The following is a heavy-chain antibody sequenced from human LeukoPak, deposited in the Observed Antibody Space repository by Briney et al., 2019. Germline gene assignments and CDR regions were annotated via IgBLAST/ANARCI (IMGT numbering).Heavy chain of an antibody. Sequence: GGSLRLSCAASGFTFSGYSMNWVRQAPGMGLEWVSSISSSGTYIYYADSVKGRFTISRDNAKNSLHLQMNSLRAEDTAVYYCAGVSHTSSWYYFDYWGQGTLVTVSS. V-gene: IGHV3-21*01. J-gene: IGHJ4*02. CDR3: AGVSHTSSWYYFDY. CDR1: GFTFSGYS. CDR2: ISSSGTYI. D-gene: IGHD6-13*01.